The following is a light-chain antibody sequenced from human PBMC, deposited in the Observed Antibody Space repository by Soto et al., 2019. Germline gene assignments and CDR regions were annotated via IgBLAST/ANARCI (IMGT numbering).Light chain of an antibody. CDR3: GTRDSRQSSYV. V-gene: IGLV1-51*02. CDR2: EDD. J-gene: IGLJ1*01. CDR1: SSNIENNY. Sequence: QSVLTQPPSVSAAPGQKVTISCSGSSSNIENNYVSWYQQLPGTAPKLVIYEDDKRPSGIPDRFSGSKSGTSATLGIAGLQTGDEAEYCCGTRDSRQSSYVCGTGTKVTVL.